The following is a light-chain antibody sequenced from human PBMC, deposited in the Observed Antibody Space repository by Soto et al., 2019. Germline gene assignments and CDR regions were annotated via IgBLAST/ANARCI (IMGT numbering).Light chain of an antibody. CDR2: EIR. J-gene: IGLJ1*01. V-gene: IGLV2-14*01. Sequence: QSALTQPASVSGSPGQSITISCSGTSSDVGGYTYVSWYQQHPGKAPKVIIYEIRHRPSGVSSRFSGSKSGKTASLTISGLQAEDEADYYCSSYTGSSTPYVFGTGTKLTVL. CDR1: SSDVGGYTY. CDR3: SSYTGSSTPYV.